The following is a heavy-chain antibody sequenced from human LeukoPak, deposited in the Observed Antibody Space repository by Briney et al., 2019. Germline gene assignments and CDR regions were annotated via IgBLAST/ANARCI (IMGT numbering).Heavy chain of an antibody. CDR3: AKDLGSSGWYIDY. D-gene: IGHD6-19*01. J-gene: IGHJ4*02. CDR1: GFTFSTYG. Sequence: GGSLRLSCAASGFTFSTYGVYWVRQAPGKGLEWVSFNSGGSSYYADSVKGRFTISRDNSKNTLYLQMNSLRAEDTAVYYCAKDLGSSGWYIDYWGQGTLVTVSS. CDR2: NSGGSS. V-gene: IGHV3-23*01.